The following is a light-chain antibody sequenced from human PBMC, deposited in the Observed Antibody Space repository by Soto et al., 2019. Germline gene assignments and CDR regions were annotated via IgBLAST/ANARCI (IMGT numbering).Light chain of an antibody. CDR1: QSVSSY. J-gene: IGKJ5*01. CDR3: QQRSNWPLT. CDR2: DVS. V-gene: IGKV3-11*01. Sequence: EIVLTQSPATLSLSPGERANLSCRASQSVSSYLAWYQQKPGQAPRLLIYDVSNRATGIPARFSVSGSGTDFTLTISSLEPEDFAVYYCQQRSNWPLTFGLGARLEIK.